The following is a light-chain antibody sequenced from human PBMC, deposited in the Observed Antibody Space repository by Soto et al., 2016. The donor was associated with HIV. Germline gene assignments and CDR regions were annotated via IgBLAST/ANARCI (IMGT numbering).Light chain of an antibody. CDR2: EAS. V-gene: IGKV1-5*03. Sequence: DHQMTQSPSTLSASVGDRVTITCRASQSISSWLAWYQQKPGKAPKLLIYEASSLESGVPPRFSGSGSGTEFTLTISSLQPDDFATYYCQQYNTYSPYTFGQGTKLEIK. CDR1: QSISSW. CDR3: QQYNTYSPYT. J-gene: IGKJ2*01.